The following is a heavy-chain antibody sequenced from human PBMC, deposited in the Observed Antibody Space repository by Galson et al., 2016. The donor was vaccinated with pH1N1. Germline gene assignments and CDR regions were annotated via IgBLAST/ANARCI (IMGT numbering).Heavy chain of an antibody. CDR2: INQDGTEK. CDR3: SRDGDARGDYRPWGDY. D-gene: IGHD4-17*01. Sequence: SLRLSCAAFEFTLQTYPMSWVRRVPGKGLEWVANINQDGTEKNYADSVKGRFIISRDVAKNSLYLQMSRLTAEETATYFCSRDGDARGDYRPWGDYWGQGSLVIVSS. J-gene: IGHJ4*02. CDR1: EFTLQTYP. V-gene: IGHV3-7*03.